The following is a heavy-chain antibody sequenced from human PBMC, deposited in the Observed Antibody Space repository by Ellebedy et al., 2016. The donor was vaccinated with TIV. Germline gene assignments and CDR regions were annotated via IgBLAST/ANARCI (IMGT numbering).Heavy chain of an antibody. D-gene: IGHD2-2*01. J-gene: IGHJ4*02. Sequence: ASVKVSCKASGYTFTSYYMHWVRQAPGQGFEWMGIINPSGGSTSYAQKLQGRVTMTRDTSTSTVYMELSSLRSEDTAVYYCARDRYCSSTSCYFACDYWGQGTLVTVSS. CDR3: ARDRYCSSTSCYFACDY. CDR2: INPSGGST. CDR1: GYTFTSYY. V-gene: IGHV1-46*04.